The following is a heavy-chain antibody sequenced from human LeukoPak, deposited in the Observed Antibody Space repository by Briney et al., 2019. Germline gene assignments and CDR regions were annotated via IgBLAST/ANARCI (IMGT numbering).Heavy chain of an antibody. D-gene: IGHD3-10*01. CDR1: GFTFSSYW. J-gene: IGHJ4*02. CDR3: ARVGGSGSYSNRYFDY. V-gene: IGHV3-74*01. CDR2: INNDGSGT. Sequence: GGSLRLSCAASGFTFSSYWMHWVRQAPGKGPVWVSRINNDGSGTTYADSVKGRFTISRDDAKNTLYLQMNSLRAEDTAVYYCARVGGSGSYSNRYFDYWGQGTLVTVSS.